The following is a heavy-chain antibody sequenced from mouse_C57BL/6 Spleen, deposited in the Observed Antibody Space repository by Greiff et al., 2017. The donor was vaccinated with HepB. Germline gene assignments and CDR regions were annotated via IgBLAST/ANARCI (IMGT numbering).Heavy chain of an antibody. CDR2: ISYDGSN. Sequence: VQLQQSGPGLVKPSQSLSLTCSVTGYSITSGYYWNWIRQFPGNKLEWMGYISYDGSNNYNPSLKNRISITRDTSKNQFFLKLNSVTTEDTATYYCARVLNWDNYAMDYWGQGTSVTVSS. J-gene: IGHJ4*01. CDR1: GYSITSGYY. D-gene: IGHD4-1*01. V-gene: IGHV3-6*01. CDR3: ARVLNWDNYAMDY.